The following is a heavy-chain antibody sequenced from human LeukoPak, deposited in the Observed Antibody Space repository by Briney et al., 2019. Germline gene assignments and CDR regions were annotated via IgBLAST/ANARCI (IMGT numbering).Heavy chain of an antibody. CDR3: ARQTIRVSPFEY. J-gene: IGHJ4*02. CDR2: INPNSGDT. D-gene: IGHD3-10*01. V-gene: IGHV1-2*02. CDR1: GYTFTTYY. Sequence: ASVKVSCKASGYTFTTYYIHWMRQAPGQGLEWMGWINPNSGDTNYAQNFQGRVTMTRDTSISTAYMEVSGLTSDDTAVYYCARQTIRVSPFEYWGQGALVTVSS.